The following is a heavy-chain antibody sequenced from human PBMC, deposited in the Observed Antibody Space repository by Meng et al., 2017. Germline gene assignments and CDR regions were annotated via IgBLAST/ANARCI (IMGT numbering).Heavy chain of an antibody. CDR1: GGSISSYY. Sequence: GSLRLSCTVSGGSISSYYWSWIRQPPGKGLEWTGYIYYSGSTNYNPSLKSRVTISVDTSKNQFSLKLSSVTAADTAVYYCARVAYYDSSGFIAFDIWGQGTMVT. CDR2: IYYSGST. CDR3: ARVAYYDSSGFIAFDI. J-gene: IGHJ3*02. V-gene: IGHV4-59*01. D-gene: IGHD3-22*01.